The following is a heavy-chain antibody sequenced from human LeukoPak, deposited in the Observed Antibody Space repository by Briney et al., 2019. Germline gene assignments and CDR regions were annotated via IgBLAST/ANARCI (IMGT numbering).Heavy chain of an antibody. CDR2: IYINGST. V-gene: IGHV4-61*02. J-gene: IGHJ5*02. CDR1: GGSISSDSYY. CDR3: AREGLGYCSGGSCYPNWFDP. D-gene: IGHD2-15*01. Sequence: PSETLSLTCTVSGGSISSDSYYRSWIRQPAGKGLEWIGRIYINGSTNYNPSLKSRVTISVDTSNNQFSLKLNSVTAADTAVYYCAREGLGYCSGGSCYPNWFDPWGQGTLVTVSS.